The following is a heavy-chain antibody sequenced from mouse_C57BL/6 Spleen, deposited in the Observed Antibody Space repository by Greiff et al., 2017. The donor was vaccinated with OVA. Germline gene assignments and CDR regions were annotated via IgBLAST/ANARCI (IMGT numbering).Heavy chain of an antibody. J-gene: IGHJ1*03. CDR3: ARFYYYGSSNWYFDV. Sequence: QVHVKQPGAELVKPGASVKMSCKASGYTFTSYWITWVKQRPGQGLEWIGDIYPGSGSTNYNEKFKSKATLTVDTSSSTAYMQLSSLTSEDSAVYYCARFYYYGSSNWYFDVWGTGTTVTVSS. CDR1: GYTFTSYW. CDR2: IYPGSGST. D-gene: IGHD1-1*01. V-gene: IGHV1-55*01.